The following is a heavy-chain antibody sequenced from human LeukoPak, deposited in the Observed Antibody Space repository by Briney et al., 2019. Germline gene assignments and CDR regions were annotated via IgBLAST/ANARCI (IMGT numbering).Heavy chain of an antibody. D-gene: IGHD7-27*01. Sequence: PGGSLRLSCAASGFTSSTYTMHWVRQAPGKGLEWVAVISYDGSNKYYADSVKGRFTISRDNSKNTLYLQMNSLRAEDTAVYYCARVLNWGEDYMDVWGKGTTVTVSS. CDR1: GFTSSTYT. V-gene: IGHV3-30-3*01. J-gene: IGHJ6*03. CDR2: ISYDGSNK. CDR3: ARVLNWGEDYMDV.